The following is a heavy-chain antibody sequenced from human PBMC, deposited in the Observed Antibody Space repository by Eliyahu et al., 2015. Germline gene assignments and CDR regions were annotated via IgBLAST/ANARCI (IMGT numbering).Heavy chain of an antibody. CDR2: ISYDGSNK. V-gene: IGHV3-30*18. CDR3: AKDLGIYAGATTDYYYGMDV. J-gene: IGHJ6*02. Sequence: VVQXPGKRLEWVAVISYDGSNKXHAXXVKGRFTISRDNSKNTLYLQMNSLRAEDTAVYYCAKDLGIYAGATTDYYYGMDVWGQGTTVTVSS. D-gene: IGHD1-26*01.